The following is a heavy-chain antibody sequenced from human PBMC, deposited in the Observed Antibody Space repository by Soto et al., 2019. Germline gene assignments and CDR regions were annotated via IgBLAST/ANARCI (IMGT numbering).Heavy chain of an antibody. Sequence: SETLSLTCTVSGGSISSGDYYWSWIRQPPGKGLEWIGYIYYSGSTNYNPSLKSRVTISVDTSKNQFSLKLSSVTAADTAVYYCARGGVRIGSSGLYYWGQGTLVTVSS. D-gene: IGHD3-22*01. J-gene: IGHJ4*02. CDR3: ARGGVRIGSSGLYY. V-gene: IGHV4-61*08. CDR2: IYYSGST. CDR1: GGSISSGDYY.